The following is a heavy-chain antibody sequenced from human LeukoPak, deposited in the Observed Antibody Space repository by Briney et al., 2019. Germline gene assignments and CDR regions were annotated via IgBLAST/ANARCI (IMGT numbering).Heavy chain of an antibody. V-gene: IGHV3-21*01. Sequence: GGSLRLSCAASAFTFSSYGMHWVRQAPGKGLEWVSSISSSSSYIYYADSVKGRFTISRDNAKNSPYLQMNSLRAEDTAVYYCARDEYNSGDYYYGMDVWAKGPRSPSP. CDR1: AFTFSSYG. CDR3: ARDEYNSGDYYYGMDV. D-gene: IGHD1-1*01. J-gene: IGHJ6*02. CDR2: ISSSSSYI.